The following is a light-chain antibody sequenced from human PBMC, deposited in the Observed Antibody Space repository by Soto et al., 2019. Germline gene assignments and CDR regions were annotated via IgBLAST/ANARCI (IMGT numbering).Light chain of an antibody. CDR2: KAS. V-gene: IGKV1-5*03. J-gene: IGKJ1*01. CDR3: QQYNSYWRT. CDR1: QSISAW. Sequence: DIQMTQSPSTLSASVGDRVSINCRASQSISAWLAWYQQRPGKAPRLLIYKASTLEIGVPSRFSGSGSGTEFTLTISSLQPDDVAIYYCQQYNSYWRTFGQGTKVDIK.